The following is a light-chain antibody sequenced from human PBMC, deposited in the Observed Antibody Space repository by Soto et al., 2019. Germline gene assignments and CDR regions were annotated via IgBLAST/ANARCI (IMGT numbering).Light chain of an antibody. CDR3: SSYTGSSTVV. V-gene: IGLV2-14*01. CDR1: XSDVGGYNY. CDR2: EVS. Sequence: QSALTQPASVSGSPGQSITISCTGTXSDVGGYNYVSWYQQHPGKAPKLMIYEVSNRPSGVSNRFSGSKSGNTASLTISGLQAEDEADYYCSSYTGSSTVVFGGGTKLTVL. J-gene: IGLJ2*01.